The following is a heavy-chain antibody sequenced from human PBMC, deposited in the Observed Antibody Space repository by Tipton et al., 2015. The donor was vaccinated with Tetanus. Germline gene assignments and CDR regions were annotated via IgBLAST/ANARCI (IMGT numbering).Heavy chain of an antibody. V-gene: IGHV4-59*01. Sequence: LRLSCTVSGGSIGTYHWNWIRQPPGKGLEWIGYIYYSGSTNYNSSLKSRVTISVDTSKNQFSLKLSSVTAADTAVYYCARGYNGYDILTAYPHYFDSWGQGTLVTVSS. D-gene: IGHD3-9*01. CDR2: IYYSGST. CDR1: GGSIGTYH. J-gene: IGHJ4*02. CDR3: ARGYNGYDILTAYPHYFDS.